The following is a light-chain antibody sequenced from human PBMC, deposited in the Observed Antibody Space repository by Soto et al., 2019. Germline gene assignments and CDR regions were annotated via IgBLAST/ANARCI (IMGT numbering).Light chain of an antibody. V-gene: IGKV3-15*01. CDR1: ESVSSN. Sequence: EIVMTQSPDTLSVSPRERATLSCRANESVSSNLAWHQQSTGQAPRIRIYGASTSAAGIPARFSGSGSGTEFTLTISSLLSEDFAVYYCQQYNDWPPLTFGGGTKVEIK. J-gene: IGKJ4*01. CDR3: QQYNDWPPLT. CDR2: GAS.